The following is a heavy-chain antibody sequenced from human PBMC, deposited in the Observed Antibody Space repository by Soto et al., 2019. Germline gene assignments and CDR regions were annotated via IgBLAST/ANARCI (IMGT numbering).Heavy chain of an antibody. V-gene: IGHV1-8*01. Sequence: QAQLEQSGAEVKEPGASVKVSCKASENTFTNYDIIWARQAPGQGPGWMGWLNPNNGNTGYAPKFRGRVTMTRDPSKRTAFMEMSSLRAEDTAVYYCSRSEVGDYMDVWGKGTTVTVSS. CDR3: SRSEVGDYMDV. J-gene: IGHJ6*03. CDR1: ENTFTNYD. D-gene: IGHD3-3*01. CDR2: LNPNNGNT.